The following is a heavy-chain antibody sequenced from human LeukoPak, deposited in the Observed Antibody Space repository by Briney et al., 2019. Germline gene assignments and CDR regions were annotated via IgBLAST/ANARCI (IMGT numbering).Heavy chain of an antibody. D-gene: IGHD6-19*01. J-gene: IGHJ4*02. CDR2: IYYSGST. Sequence: SETLSLTCTVSGGSISSHYWSWIRQPPGKGLEWIGYIYYSGSTNYNPSLKSRVTISVDTSKNQFSLKLSSVTAADTAVYYCARVGSSGWSLREVFDYWGQGTLVTVSS. CDR1: GGSISSHY. CDR3: ARVGSSGWSLREVFDY. V-gene: IGHV4-59*11.